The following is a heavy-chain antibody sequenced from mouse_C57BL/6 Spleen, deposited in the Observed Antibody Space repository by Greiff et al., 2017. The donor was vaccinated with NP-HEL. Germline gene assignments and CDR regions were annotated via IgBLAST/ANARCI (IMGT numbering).Heavy chain of an antibody. V-gene: IGHV1-76*01. D-gene: IGHD2-3*01. CDR2: IYPGSGNT. CDR3: ARAGYYVDYAMDY. Sequence: QVQLQQSGAELVRPGASVKLSCKASGYTFTDYYINWVKQRPGQGLEWIARIYPGSGNTYYNEKFKGKATLTAEKSSSTAYMQLSSLTSEDSAVYVCARAGYYVDYAMDYWGQGTSVTVSS. J-gene: IGHJ4*01. CDR1: GYTFTDYY.